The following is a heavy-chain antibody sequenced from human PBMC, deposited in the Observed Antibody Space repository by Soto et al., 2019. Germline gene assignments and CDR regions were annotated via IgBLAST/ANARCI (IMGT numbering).Heavy chain of an antibody. Sequence: QTRPVTCIDSGGHVSSNTHLHSWFRQPRGKRLEWIGFIYSGGSTNYHHSLKSRVTMSVDTSKNQFSLKLRSVIAADTAVYHCARFVRSCSGTTCYTPADAWGQGTTVTVSS. CDR2: IYSGGST. CDR1: GGHVSSNTHL. V-gene: IGHV4-61*01. D-gene: IGHD2-2*02. J-gene: IGHJ6*02. CDR3: ARFVRSCSGTTCYTPADA.